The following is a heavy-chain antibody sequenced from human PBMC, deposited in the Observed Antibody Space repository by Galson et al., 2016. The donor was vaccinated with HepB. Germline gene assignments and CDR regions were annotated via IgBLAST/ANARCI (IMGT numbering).Heavy chain of an antibody. CDR2: IYGGDSET. Sequence: SGAELKKPGESLKISCKASEFAFSTYWIGWVRQMPGKGLEWMGIIYGGDSETRYSSSFHGPVTISADKSSSTAYLQLSSLKASDSAVDYCVRRHRGMTTVNTGRWYIDRWGRGTLVTVSS. CDR1: EFAFSTYW. CDR3: VRRHRGMTTVNTGRWYIDR. J-gene: IGHJ2*01. V-gene: IGHV5-51*01. D-gene: IGHD4-17*01.